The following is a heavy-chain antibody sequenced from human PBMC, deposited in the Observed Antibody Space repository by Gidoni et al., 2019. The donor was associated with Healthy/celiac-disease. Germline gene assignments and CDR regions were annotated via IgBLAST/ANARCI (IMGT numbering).Heavy chain of an antibody. J-gene: IGHJ4*02. Sequence: GLEWVGRIKSKTDGGTTDYAAPVKGRFTISRDASKNTLYLQMNSLKTEDTAVYYCTTHDYGDYAWVDYWGQGTLVTVSS. V-gene: IGHV3-15*01. D-gene: IGHD4-17*01. CDR2: IKSKTDGGTT. CDR3: TTHDYGDYAWVDY.